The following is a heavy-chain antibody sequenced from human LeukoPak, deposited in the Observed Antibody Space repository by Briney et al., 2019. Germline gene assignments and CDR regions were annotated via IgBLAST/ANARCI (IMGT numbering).Heavy chain of an antibody. J-gene: IGHJ5*02. CDR2: IYYSGST. D-gene: IGHD3-22*01. Sequence: SETLSLTCTVSGGSISSYYWSWIRQPPGKGLEWIGYIYYSGSTNYNPSLRSRVTISVDTSKNQFSLKLSSVTAADTAVYYCARSWDTDYYDSSGCYFSWFDPWGQGTLVTVSS. CDR1: GGSISSYY. V-gene: IGHV4-59*01. CDR3: ARSWDTDYYDSSGCYFSWFDP.